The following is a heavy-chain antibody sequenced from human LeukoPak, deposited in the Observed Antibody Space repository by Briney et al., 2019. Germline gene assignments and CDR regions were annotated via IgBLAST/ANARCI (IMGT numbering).Heavy chain of an antibody. CDR1: GFTFSSYA. V-gene: IGHV3-30*14. D-gene: IGHD4-23*01. Sequence: PGRSLRLSCAASGFTFSSYAMHWVRQAPGKGLEWVAVISYDGSNKYYADSVKGRFTISRDNSKNKVYLRMNSLRAEDTAVYYCASGGNHDAFDIWGQGTMVTVSS. CDR2: ISYDGSNK. CDR3: ASGGNHDAFDI. J-gene: IGHJ3*02.